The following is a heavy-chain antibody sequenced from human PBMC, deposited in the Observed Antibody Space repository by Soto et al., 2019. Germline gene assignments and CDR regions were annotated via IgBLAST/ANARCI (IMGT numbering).Heavy chain of an antibody. CDR1: GFTFSTYS. CDR2: IIGSSTNI. D-gene: IGHD1-1*01. V-gene: IGHV3-21*03. J-gene: IGHJ4*02. CDR3: TRDVHNWNFDS. Sequence: EVQLVESGGGLVKPGGSLSLSCAASGFTFSTYSMNWVRQAPGQGLEWVSSIIGSSTNIFYADAVKGRFTISRDNAKKPLYLQMNSLRAEDTAVYYCTRDVHNWNFDSWGQGTLVTVSS.